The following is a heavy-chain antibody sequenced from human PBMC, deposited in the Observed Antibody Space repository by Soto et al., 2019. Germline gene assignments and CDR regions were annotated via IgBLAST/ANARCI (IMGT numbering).Heavy chain of an antibody. CDR2: IIGMFGTT. Sequence: QVQLVQSGAEVKKPGSSVKISCKASGGGFSSYAISWVRQAPGQGLEWMGGIIGMFGTTNYAQKFEGRLTITAEEITSTAYMELGSLRIEDTAIYFSARGRVYTYGAADYWGQGTLVTVSS. CDR3: ARGRVYTYGAADY. CDR1: GGGFSSYA. J-gene: IGHJ4*02. D-gene: IGHD5-18*01. V-gene: IGHV1-69*12.